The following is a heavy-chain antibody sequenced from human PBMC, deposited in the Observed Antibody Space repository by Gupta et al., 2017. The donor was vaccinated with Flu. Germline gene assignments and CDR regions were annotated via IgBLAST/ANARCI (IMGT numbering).Heavy chain of an antibody. CDR2: ISPGGGSA. J-gene: IGHJ4*02. V-gene: IGHV3-23*01. Sequence: GLDWVSGISPGGGSAYYADSVKGRFTISRDNSKNTLYLQMNSLRAEDTAIYYCATRRTYVDVWGQGTLVTVSS. CDR3: ATRRTYVDV. D-gene: IGHD4-17*01.